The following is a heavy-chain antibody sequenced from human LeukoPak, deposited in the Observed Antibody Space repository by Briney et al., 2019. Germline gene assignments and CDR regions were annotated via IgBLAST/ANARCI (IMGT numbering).Heavy chain of an antibody. CDR1: GGSISSYY. Sequence: SESLSLTCTVSGGSISSYYWSWIRQPPGKGLEWIGYIYYSGSTNYNPSLKSRVTISVDTSKNQFSLKLSSVTAADTAVYYCARHEDYYDSSGYYYFDYWGQGTLVTVSS. CDR2: IYYSGST. V-gene: IGHV4-59*08. D-gene: IGHD3-22*01. J-gene: IGHJ4*02. CDR3: ARHEDYYDSSGYYYFDY.